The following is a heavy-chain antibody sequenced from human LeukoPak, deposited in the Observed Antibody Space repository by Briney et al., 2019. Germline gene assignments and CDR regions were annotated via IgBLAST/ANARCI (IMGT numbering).Heavy chain of an antibody. J-gene: IGHJ4*02. Sequence: ASVKVSCKASGYTFTSYDINWVRQAPGQGLEWMGWMNPNSGNTGYAQKFQGRVTITRNTSISTAYMELSSLRSEDTAVYYCARGRKKTTVTGYYFDYWGQGTLVTVSS. D-gene: IGHD4-17*01. CDR1: GYTFTSYD. CDR3: ARGRKKTTVTGYYFDY. CDR2: MNPNSGNT. V-gene: IGHV1-8*03.